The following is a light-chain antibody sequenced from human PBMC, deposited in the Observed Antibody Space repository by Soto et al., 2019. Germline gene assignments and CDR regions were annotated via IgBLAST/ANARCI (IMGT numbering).Light chain of an antibody. V-gene: IGKV3D-15*01. CDR3: QHYYTSYTT. CDR1: QSVSSN. CDR2: DTF. Sequence: EIVMTQSPATLSVSPGERATLSCRASQSVSSNLAWYQRKPGQAHRLLIYDTFSRATGIPDRFSGSGSGTDFTLTISRLEPEDFAVYYCQHYYTSYTTFGQGTKVDIK. J-gene: IGKJ1*01.